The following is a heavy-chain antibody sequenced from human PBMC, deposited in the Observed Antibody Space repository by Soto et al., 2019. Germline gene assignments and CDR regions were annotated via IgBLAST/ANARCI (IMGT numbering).Heavy chain of an antibody. V-gene: IGHV3-64D*08. Sequence: PGGSMILSCSPSGFTISSYSMHLVRQAPGKGLEYVSAISSNGGSTYYADSVKGRFTISRDNSNNTLYLQMSSLRAEDTAVYYCVKDGHSSSWYEYYFDYWGQGTLVTVSS. CDR3: VKDGHSSSWYEYYFDY. J-gene: IGHJ4*02. D-gene: IGHD6-13*01. CDR1: GFTISSYS. CDR2: ISSNGGST.